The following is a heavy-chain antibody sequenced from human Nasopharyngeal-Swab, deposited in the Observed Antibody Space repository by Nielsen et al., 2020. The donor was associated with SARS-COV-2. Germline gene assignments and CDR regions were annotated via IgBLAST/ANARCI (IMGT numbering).Heavy chain of an antibody. CDR3: ARGRRSFPTDY. J-gene: IGHJ4*02. D-gene: IGHD1-1*01. Sequence: GESLKISCAASGFTFSSYWMHWVRQAPGKGLVWVSRINSDGSSTSYADSVKGRFTISRDNAKNTLYLQMNSLRAEDTAVYYCARGRRSFPTDYWGQRTLVTVSS. CDR2: INSDGSST. V-gene: IGHV3-74*01. CDR1: GFTFSSYW.